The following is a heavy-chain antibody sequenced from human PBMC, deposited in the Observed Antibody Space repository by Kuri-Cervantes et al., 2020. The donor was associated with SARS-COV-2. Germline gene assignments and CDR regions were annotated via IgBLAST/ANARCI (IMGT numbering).Heavy chain of an antibody. Sequence: GESLKISCAASGFTFSSYWMHWVRQAPGKGLEWVAVISYDGSNKYYADSVKGRFTISRDNSKNTLYLQMNSLRAEDTAVYYCAKDQGDSYGISYFDYWGQGTLVTVSS. CDR2: ISYDGSNK. J-gene: IGHJ4*02. D-gene: IGHD5-18*01. V-gene: IGHV3-30*18. CDR3: AKDQGDSYGISYFDY. CDR1: GFTFSSYW.